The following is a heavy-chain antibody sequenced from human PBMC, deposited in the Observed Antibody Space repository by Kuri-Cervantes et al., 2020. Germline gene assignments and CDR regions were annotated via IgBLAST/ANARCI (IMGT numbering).Heavy chain of an antibody. J-gene: IGHJ4*02. V-gene: IGHV1-24*01. Sequence: ASVKVSCKVSGYTLTELSMHWVRQAPGEGLEWMGGFDPEDGETIYAQKFQGRVTMTEDTSTDTAYMELSSLRSEDTAVYYCATNLGYCGGDCPQDWGQGTLVTVSS. CDR1: GYTLTELS. D-gene: IGHD2-21*02. CDR3: ATNLGYCGGDCPQD. CDR2: FDPEDGET.